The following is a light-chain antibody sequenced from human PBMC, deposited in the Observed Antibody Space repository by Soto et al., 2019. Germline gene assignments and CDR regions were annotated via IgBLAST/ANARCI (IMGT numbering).Light chain of an antibody. Sequence: QSVLTQPPSVSGAPGQRVTISCTGSNSNIGAGYDVHWYQQLPRIAPKLLIYGNNIRPSGVPDRFSGSKFATSAYLTISGLQAEDEADYYCAAGDDSLNGWVFGGGTKLTVL. J-gene: IGLJ3*02. CDR2: GNN. V-gene: IGLV1-40*01. CDR1: NSNIGAGYD. CDR3: AAGDDSLNGWV.